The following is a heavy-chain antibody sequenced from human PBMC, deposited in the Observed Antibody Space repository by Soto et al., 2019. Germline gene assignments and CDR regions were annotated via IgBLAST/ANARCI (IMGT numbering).Heavy chain of an antibody. CDR2: ISAYNGNT. V-gene: IGHV1-18*01. J-gene: IGHJ4*02. D-gene: IGHD3-9*01. CDR1: GYTFTIYG. Sequence: ASLKVSCKASGYTFTIYGISWVRQAPGQGLEWMGWISAYNGNTNYAQKLQGRVTMTTDTSTSTAYMELRSLRSDDTAVYYCARANTGGPYYGILTGYYDFDYWGQGTLVTVSS. CDR3: ARANTGGPYYGILTGYYDFDY.